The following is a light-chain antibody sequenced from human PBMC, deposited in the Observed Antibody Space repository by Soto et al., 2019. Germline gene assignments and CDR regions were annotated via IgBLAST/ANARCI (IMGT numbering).Light chain of an antibody. V-gene: IGKV2-30*01. CDR1: KSLVYSDGNTH. CDR3: TQGTHWPRT. CDR2: RVS. Sequence: DVVLTQSPLSLPVNFGQPASISCRSSKSLVYSDGNTHLSWFHQRPGQSPRRLIYRVSSRDSGVPDRFSGSGSGTYFPLEISRVEAEDVGIYFCTQGTHWPRTFGQGTKVEVK. J-gene: IGKJ1*01.